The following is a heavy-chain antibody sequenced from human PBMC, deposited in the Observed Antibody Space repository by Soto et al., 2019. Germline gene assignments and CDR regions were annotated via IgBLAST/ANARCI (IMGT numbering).Heavy chain of an antibody. V-gene: IGHV3-21*06. CDR3: ARESEDLTSNFDY. J-gene: IGHJ4*02. CDR2: ISSTTNYI. CDR1: GFTFTRYS. Sequence: GGSLRLSCAASGFTFTRYSMNWVRQAPGKGLEWVSSISSTTNYIYYGDSMKGRFTISRDNAKNSLYLEMNSLRAEDTAVYYCARESEDLTSNFDYWGQGTMVTVSS.